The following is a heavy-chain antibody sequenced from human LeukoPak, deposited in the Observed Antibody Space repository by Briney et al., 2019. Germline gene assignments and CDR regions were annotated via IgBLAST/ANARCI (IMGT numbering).Heavy chain of an antibody. Sequence: GGSLRLSCAASGFTFSSYAMSWVRQAPGKGLEWVSAISGSGGSTYYANSVKGRFTISRDNSKDTLYLQMNSLRAEDTAVYYCATRIAVAGIRSAFDIWGQGTMVTVSS. D-gene: IGHD6-19*01. V-gene: IGHV3-23*01. J-gene: IGHJ3*02. CDR3: ATRIAVAGIRSAFDI. CDR1: GFTFSSYA. CDR2: ISGSGGST.